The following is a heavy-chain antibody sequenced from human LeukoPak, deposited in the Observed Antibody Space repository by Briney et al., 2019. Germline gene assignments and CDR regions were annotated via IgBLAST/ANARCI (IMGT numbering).Heavy chain of an antibody. CDR3: AKDIVVVVAATGFDY. CDR2: ISGSGGST. Sequence: GGSLRLSCAASGFTFSSYAMSWVRQAPGKGLEWVSAISGSGGSTYYADSVKGRFTISRDNSKNTLYLQMNSLRAEDTAVYYCAKDIVVVVAATGFDYWGQGTLVTVSS. D-gene: IGHD2-15*01. J-gene: IGHJ4*02. V-gene: IGHV3-23*01. CDR1: GFTFSSYA.